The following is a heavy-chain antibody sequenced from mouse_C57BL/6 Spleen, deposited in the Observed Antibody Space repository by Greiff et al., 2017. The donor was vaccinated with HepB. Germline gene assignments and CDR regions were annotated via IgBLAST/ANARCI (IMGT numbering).Heavy chain of an antibody. D-gene: IGHD2-4*01. Sequence: QVQLQQPGAELVKPGASVKLSCKASGYTFTSYWMHWVKQRPGQGLEWIGMIHPNSGSTNYNEKFKSKATLTVDKSSSTAYMQLSSLTSEDSAVYYCARPFYDYGSAYWGQGTLVTVSA. CDR2: IHPNSGST. J-gene: IGHJ3*01. CDR3: ARPFYDYGSAY. V-gene: IGHV1-64*01. CDR1: GYTFTSYW.